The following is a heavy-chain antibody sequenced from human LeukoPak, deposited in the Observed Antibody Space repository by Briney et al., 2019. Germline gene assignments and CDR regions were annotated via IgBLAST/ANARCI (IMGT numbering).Heavy chain of an antibody. Sequence: GGSLRLSCAASGFTFGSYGMHWVRQAPGKGLEWAAVIWYDGSNKYYADSVKGRFTISRDNSKNTLYLQMNSLRAEDTAVYYCARVYSSGWIDYWGQGTLVTVSS. CDR1: GFTFGSYG. J-gene: IGHJ4*02. V-gene: IGHV3-33*01. D-gene: IGHD6-19*01. CDR3: ARVYSSGWIDY. CDR2: IWYDGSNK.